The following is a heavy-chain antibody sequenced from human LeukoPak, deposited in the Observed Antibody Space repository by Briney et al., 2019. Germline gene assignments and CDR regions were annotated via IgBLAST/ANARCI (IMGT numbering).Heavy chain of an antibody. J-gene: IGHJ4*02. CDR3: ARESTGEQLGPFDY. D-gene: IGHD6-6*01. CDR1: GDIGSCNSAA. V-gene: IGHV6-1*01. Sequence: SQTLSLTCAICGDIGSCNSAAWHWIRQSPSRGLEWLERTYYRSKWYNDYAVSVKSRITINPDTSKNQFSLQLNSVTPEDTAVYYCARESTGEQLGPFDYGGQGTLVTVSS. CDR2: TYYRSKWYN.